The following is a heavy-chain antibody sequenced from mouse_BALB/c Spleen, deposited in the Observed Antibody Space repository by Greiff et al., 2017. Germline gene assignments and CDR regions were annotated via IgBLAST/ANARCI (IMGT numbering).Heavy chain of an antibody. Sequence: EVKLMESGGGLVKPGGSLKLSCAASGFTFSSYYMSWVRQTPEKRLELVAAINSNGGSTYYPDTVKGRFTISRDNAKNTLYLQMSSLKSEDTALYYCARHEGYYGSTYAMDYWGQGTSVTVSS. CDR2: INSNGGST. D-gene: IGHD1-1*01. CDR3: ARHEGYYGSTYAMDY. CDR1: GFTFSSYY. V-gene: IGHV5-6-2*01. J-gene: IGHJ4*01.